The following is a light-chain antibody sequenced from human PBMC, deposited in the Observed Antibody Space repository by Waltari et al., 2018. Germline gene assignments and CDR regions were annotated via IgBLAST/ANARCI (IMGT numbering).Light chain of an antibody. CDR1: ISNIGSYY. CDR2: DNN. CDR3: ATWDNSLSEVV. J-gene: IGLJ2*01. V-gene: IGLV1-51*01. Sequence: QSVLTQPPSVSAAPGQKVTISCSGSISNIGSYYVSWYHQLPGAAPKLLIYDNNRRPSGIPDRFSASKSGTSATLGITGLQMGDEADYYCATWDNSLSEVVFGGGTKLTVL.